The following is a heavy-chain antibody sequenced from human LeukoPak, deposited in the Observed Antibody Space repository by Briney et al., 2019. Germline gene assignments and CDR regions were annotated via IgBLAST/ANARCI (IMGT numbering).Heavy chain of an antibody. V-gene: IGHV4-59*01. Sequence: PSETLSLNCTVSGGSISSYYWSWIRQPSGKGLEWIGYIYYSGSTNYNPSLKRRVTISVDTSKNQFSLKLSSVTAADTAVYYCARVLYYYDSSGYSPLYYYYGMDVWGQGTTVTVSS. D-gene: IGHD3-22*01. J-gene: IGHJ6*02. CDR3: ARVLYYYDSSGYSPLYYYYGMDV. CDR2: IYYSGST. CDR1: GGSISSYY.